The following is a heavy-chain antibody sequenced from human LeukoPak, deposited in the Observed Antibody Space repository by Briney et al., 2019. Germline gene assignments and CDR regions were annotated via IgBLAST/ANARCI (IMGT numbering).Heavy chain of an antibody. Sequence: SQTLSLTCTVSGGSISSGSYYWSWIRQPPGKGLEWIGSIYYSGSTYYNSSLKSRVTISVDTSKNQFSLKLSSVTAADTAVHYCARRLSGYPYYFDYWGQGTLVTVSS. CDR1: GGSISSGSYY. J-gene: IGHJ4*02. CDR2: IYYSGST. CDR3: ARRLSGYPYYFDY. V-gene: IGHV4-39*01. D-gene: IGHD3-22*01.